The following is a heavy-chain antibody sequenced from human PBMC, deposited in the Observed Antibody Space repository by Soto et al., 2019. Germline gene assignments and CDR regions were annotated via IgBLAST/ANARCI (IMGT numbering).Heavy chain of an antibody. Sequence: PSETLSLTCTVSGGSISSYYWSWIRQPPGKGLEWIGYIYYSGSTNYNPSLKSRVTISVDTSQNQFSLKLSSMTAEDTAVYYCARRYGGYFDYWGQGTLVTVS. D-gene: IGHD4-17*01. CDR1: GGSISSYY. J-gene: IGHJ4*02. CDR2: IYYSGST. CDR3: ARRYGGYFDY. V-gene: IGHV4-59*08.